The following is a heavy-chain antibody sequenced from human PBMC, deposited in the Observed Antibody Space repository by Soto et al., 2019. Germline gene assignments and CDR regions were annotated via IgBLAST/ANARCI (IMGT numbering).Heavy chain of an antibody. CDR2: IYYSGST. J-gene: IGHJ5*02. CDR1: GGSISSSSYY. CDR3: ATQEVGGSYVYTFDP. Sequence: QLQLQESGPGLVKPSETLSLTCTVSGGSISSSSYYWGWIRQPPGNGLEWIGSIYYSGSTYYNPSLKSRVTISVDTSKNHFSLKLSSVNAADTAVYYCATQEVGGSYVYTFDPWGQGTLVTVSS. V-gene: IGHV4-39*02. D-gene: IGHD1-26*01.